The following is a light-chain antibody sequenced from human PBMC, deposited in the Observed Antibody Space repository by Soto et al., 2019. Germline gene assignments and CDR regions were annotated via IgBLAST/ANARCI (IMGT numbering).Light chain of an antibody. CDR3: QQTYNMPRT. J-gene: IGKJ3*01. CDR2: AAS. CDR1: QSISRH. Sequence: DIQITQSPSSLSASLGDRVTITCRASQSISRHLNWYQQKPGKAPRLLIYAASSLQSGVPSRFSGSGSGTDFILTITSLQPEDSATYYCQQTYNMPRTFGPGTKVD. V-gene: IGKV1-39*01.